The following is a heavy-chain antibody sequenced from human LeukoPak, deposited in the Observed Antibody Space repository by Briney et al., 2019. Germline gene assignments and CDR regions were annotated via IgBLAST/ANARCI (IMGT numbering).Heavy chain of an antibody. D-gene: IGHD6-13*01. CDR3: ASYSNSWYYFDY. CDR2: MYYSGNS. V-gene: IGHV4-59*01. CDR1: GGSITSYY. J-gene: IGHJ4*02. Sequence: SETLSLTCTVSGGSITSYYWSWIRQPPGKGLEWIGYMYYSGNSCYNPSLKSRVTISVDTSKNQFSLKLSSMTAADTAVYYCASYSNSWYYFDYWGQGTLVTVSS.